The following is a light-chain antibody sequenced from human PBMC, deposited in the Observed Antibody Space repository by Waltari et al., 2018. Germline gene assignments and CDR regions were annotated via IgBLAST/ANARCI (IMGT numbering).Light chain of an antibody. CDR3: QHYVRLPAT. CDR2: GAS. J-gene: IGKJ1*01. V-gene: IGKV3-20*01. CDR1: QSVTRAL. Sequence: EILLTQSPGTLSLSPGERATLSCRASQSVTRALAWYQQKPGQAPRLLIYGASNRATGSPDMFSGSGSGTDFSLTISRLEPEDFAVYYCQHYVRLPATFGQGTKVEIK.